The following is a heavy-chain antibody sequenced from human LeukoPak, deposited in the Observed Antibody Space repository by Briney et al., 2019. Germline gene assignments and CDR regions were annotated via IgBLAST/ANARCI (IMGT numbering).Heavy chain of an antibody. J-gene: IGHJ3*02. CDR2: IYYSGST. Sequence: PSETLSLTCTVSGGSISSSSYYWGWIRQPPGKGLEWIGSIYYSGSTYYNPSLKSRVTISVDTSKNQFSLKLSSVTAADTAVYYCASSESITMVRDDAFDIWGQGTMVTVSS. D-gene: IGHD3-10*01. CDR3: ASSESITMVRDDAFDI. CDR1: GGSISSSSYY. V-gene: IGHV4-39*01.